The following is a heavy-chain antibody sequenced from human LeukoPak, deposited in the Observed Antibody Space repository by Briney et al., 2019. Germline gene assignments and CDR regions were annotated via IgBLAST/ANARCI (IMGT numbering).Heavy chain of an antibody. V-gene: IGHV3-21*01. CDR2: ISSSSSYI. D-gene: IGHD2-8*01. CDR3: ARDGYCTNGVCYTGGTDY. CDR1: GFTFSSYS. Sequence: GGPLRLSCAASGFTFSSYSMNWVRQAPGKGLEWVSSISSSSSYIYYADSVKGRFTISRDNAKNSLYLQMNSLRAEDTAVYYCARDGYCTNGVCYTGGTDYWGQGTLVTVSS. J-gene: IGHJ4*02.